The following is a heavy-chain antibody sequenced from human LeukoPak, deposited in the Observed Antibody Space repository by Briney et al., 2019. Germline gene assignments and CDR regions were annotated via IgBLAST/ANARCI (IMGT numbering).Heavy chain of an antibody. D-gene: IGHD6-13*01. Sequence: PSETLSLTCTVSGGSISTGSYYWGWVRQPPGKGLEYIGSISYSGTTYYNPSLKSRVTISVGTSKNHFSLNLSSVSAADTAVYYCARSSAGVPFDYWGQGTLVTVSS. CDR1: GGSISTGSYY. J-gene: IGHJ4*02. V-gene: IGHV4-39*02. CDR3: ARSSAGVPFDY. CDR2: ISYSGTT.